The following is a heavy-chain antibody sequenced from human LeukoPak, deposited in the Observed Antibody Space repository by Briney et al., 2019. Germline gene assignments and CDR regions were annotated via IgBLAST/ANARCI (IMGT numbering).Heavy chain of an antibody. V-gene: IGHV4-4*07. Sequence: KPSETLSLTCSVSGGSISRYYWSWIRQPAGKGLEWIGRIYTSGITNYNPSLKSRVTMSVDTSKNQFSLKLSSVTAADTAVYYCAREILPPRYFDYWGQGTLVTVSS. CDR3: AREILPPRYFDY. D-gene: IGHD2/OR15-2a*01. J-gene: IGHJ4*02. CDR2: IYTSGIT. CDR1: GGSISRYY.